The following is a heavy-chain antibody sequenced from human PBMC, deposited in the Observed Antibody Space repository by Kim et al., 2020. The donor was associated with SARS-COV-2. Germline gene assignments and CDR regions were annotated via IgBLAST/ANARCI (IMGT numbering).Heavy chain of an antibody. CDR2: ISSSSSYI. CDR1: GFTFSSYS. V-gene: IGHV3-21*01. J-gene: IGHJ4*02. CDR3: ARDRNYYDSSGPDY. Sequence: GGSLRLSCAASGFTFSSYSMNWVRQAPGKGLEWVSSISSSSSYIYYADSVKGRFTISRDNAKNSLYLQMNSLRAEDTAVYYCARDRNYYDSSGPDYWGQGTLVTVSS. D-gene: IGHD3-22*01.